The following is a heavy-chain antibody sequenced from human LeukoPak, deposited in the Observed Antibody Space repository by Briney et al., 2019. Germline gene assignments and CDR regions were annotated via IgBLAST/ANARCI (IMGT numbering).Heavy chain of an antibody. CDR1: GYTFTGYY. V-gene: IGHV1-2*02. Sequence: ASVKVSCKASGYTFTGYYIHWVRQAPGQGLEWMGWINPNSGGTNYAQKFQGRVTMTRDTSISTAYMELSRLRSDDTAVYYCARVSYGSGSYYPLFDYWGQGTLVTVSS. J-gene: IGHJ4*02. CDR2: INPNSGGT. D-gene: IGHD3-10*01. CDR3: ARVSYGSGSYYPLFDY.